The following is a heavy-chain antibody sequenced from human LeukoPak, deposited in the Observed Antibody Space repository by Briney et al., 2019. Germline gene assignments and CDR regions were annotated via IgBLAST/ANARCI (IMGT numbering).Heavy chain of an antibody. D-gene: IGHD3-9*01. CDR1: GFTFSSYA. J-gene: IGHJ4*02. Sequence: GRSLRLSCAASGFTFSSYAMHWVRQAPGKGLEWVAVISYGGSNKYYADSVKGRFTISRDNSKNTLYLQMNSLRAEDTAVYYCARDYYDILTGSGPIDYWGQGTLVTVSS. V-gene: IGHV3-30*04. CDR2: ISYGGSNK. CDR3: ARDYYDILTGSGPIDY.